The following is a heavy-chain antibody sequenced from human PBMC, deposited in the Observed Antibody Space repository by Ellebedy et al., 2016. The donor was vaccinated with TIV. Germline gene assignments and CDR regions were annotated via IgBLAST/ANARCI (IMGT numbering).Heavy chain of an antibody. D-gene: IGHD2-2*01. CDR1: GNSFTRSW. J-gene: IGHJ5*01. CDR3: AMLSTRFMPFNS. V-gene: IGHV5-51*01. Sequence: GESMKISCQDSGNSFTRSWIAWVRQLPGKGLEWMGIIYPDDSDTKYNPSFEGQVTITADKPTNTAHLHWSSLKPSDSAMYFFAMLSTRFMPFNSWGHGTLVTVAS. CDR2: IYPDDSDT.